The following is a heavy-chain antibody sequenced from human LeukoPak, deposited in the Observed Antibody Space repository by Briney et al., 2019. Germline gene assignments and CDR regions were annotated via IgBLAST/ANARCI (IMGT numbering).Heavy chain of an antibody. J-gene: IGHJ5*02. D-gene: IGHD3-10*01. V-gene: IGHV1-8*01. CDR2: MNPNSGNT. Sequence: ASVKVSCKASGYTFTIYDINWVRQATGQGLEWMGWMNPNSGNTGYAEKFQGRVTMTSNTSISTAYMELSNLRSEDTAVYYCAREDYYGSGSFSNWFDPWGQGTLVTVSS. CDR1: GYTFTIYD. CDR3: AREDYYGSGSFSNWFDP.